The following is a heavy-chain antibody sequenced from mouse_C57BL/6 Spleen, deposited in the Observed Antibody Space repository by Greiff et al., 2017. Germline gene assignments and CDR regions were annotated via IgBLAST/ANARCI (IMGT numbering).Heavy chain of an antibody. CDR1: GYTFTDYN. D-gene: IGHD1-1*01. CDR3: ARGDYYGSSSYWYFDV. V-gene: IGHV1-18*01. J-gene: IGHJ1*03. Sequence: EVQLVESGPELVTPGASVKIPCKASGYTFTDYNMDWVKQSHGKSLEWIGVINPNNGGTSYNQKFKGKATLTVAKSSSTAYMELRSLTSEDSAVYYGARGDYYGSSSYWYFDVWGTGTTVTVSS. CDR2: INPNNGGT.